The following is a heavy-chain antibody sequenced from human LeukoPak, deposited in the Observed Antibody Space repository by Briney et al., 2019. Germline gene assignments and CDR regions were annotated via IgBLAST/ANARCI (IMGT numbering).Heavy chain of an antibody. Sequence: PSETLSLTCTVSGGSISSTCYYWGWIRQPPGKGLEWFGGMYYSGRTYLNRSLKSRVTISVDTCKNQFSLRLSSVTAADTAVSYCARADLDTAMVTLDCWGQGTLVTVSS. D-gene: IGHD5-18*01. CDR3: ARADLDTAMVTLDC. J-gene: IGHJ4*02. V-gene: IGHV4-39*07. CDR2: MYYSGRT. CDR1: GGSISSTCYY.